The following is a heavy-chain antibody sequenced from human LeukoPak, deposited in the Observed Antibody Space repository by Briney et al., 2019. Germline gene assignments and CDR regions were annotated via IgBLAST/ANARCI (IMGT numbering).Heavy chain of an antibody. CDR2: IYHSGTT. Sequence: SETLSLTCTVSGGSTSPYYWRCVRQPPEKGQEWIWYIYHSGTTNYNPSLTSRATISVDTSKSQFSLKVSSVTAADTAVYYCARGIYGGGGYWGHGTLVTVSS. D-gene: IGHD5-12*01. V-gene: IGHV4-59*01. CDR1: GGSTSPYY. J-gene: IGHJ4*01. CDR3: ARGIYGGGGY.